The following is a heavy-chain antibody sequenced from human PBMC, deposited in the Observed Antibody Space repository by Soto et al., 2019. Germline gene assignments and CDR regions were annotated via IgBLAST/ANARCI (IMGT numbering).Heavy chain of an antibody. CDR3: ARDLVELAAADRLPGR. V-gene: IGHV4-4*02. D-gene: IGHD6-13*01. CDR2: VYHSGST. CDR1: GGSISSSNW. J-gene: IGHJ4*02. Sequence: QVQLQESGPGLVKPSGTLSLTCAVSGGSISSSNWWSWVRQPPGKGLEWVGEVYHSGSTTYNPSLKSRVTISVDKSENQFSLKLSSVTAADTAVYYCARDLVELAAADRLPGRWGQGTLVTVSS.